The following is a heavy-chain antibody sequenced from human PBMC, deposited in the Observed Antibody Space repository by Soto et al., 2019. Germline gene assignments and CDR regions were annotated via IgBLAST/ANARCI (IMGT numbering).Heavy chain of an antibody. CDR2: IFHGGST. V-gene: IGHV4-30-2*01. Sequence: SLSPTCALSGAPITWGDYSWNWIRQPPGKGLEWIGYIFHGGSTDYNPSLRSRVTISVDRSRTQFSLKMSSVTAADTAVYYCARGRVVVPAAVMFHCLDAWGQGALVTVSS. CDR3: ARGRVVVPAAVMFHCLDA. CDR1: GAPITWGDYS. D-gene: IGHD2-2*01. J-gene: IGHJ5*02.